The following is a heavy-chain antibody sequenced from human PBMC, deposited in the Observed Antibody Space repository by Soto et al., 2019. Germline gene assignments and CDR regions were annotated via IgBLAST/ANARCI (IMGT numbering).Heavy chain of an antibody. V-gene: IGHV1-18*04. Sequence: ASVKVSCKASGYTFTSYGISWVRQAPGQGLEWMGWISAYNGNTNYAQKLQGRVTMTTDTSTSTAYMELRSLRSDATPVYYCERGPRHSSALDSWGQGTLVTVSS. CDR3: ERGPRHSSALDS. CDR2: ISAYNGNT. CDR1: GYTFTSYG. J-gene: IGHJ5*01. D-gene: IGHD6-13*01.